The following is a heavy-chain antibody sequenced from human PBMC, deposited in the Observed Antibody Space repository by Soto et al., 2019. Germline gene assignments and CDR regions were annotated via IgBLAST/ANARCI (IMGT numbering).Heavy chain of an antibody. CDR2: IYPGDSDT. CDR3: AISAAYYYDSSGYYLFDY. D-gene: IGHD3-22*01. Sequence: GESLKISCKGSGYSFTSYWIGWVHQMPGKGLEWMGIIYPGDSDTRYSPSFQGQVTISADKSISTAYLQWSSLKASDTAMYYCAISAAYYYDSSGYYLFDYWGQGTLVTV. V-gene: IGHV5-51*07. CDR1: GYSFTSYW. J-gene: IGHJ4*02.